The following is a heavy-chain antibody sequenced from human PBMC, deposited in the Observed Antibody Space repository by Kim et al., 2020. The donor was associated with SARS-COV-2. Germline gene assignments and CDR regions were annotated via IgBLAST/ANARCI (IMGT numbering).Heavy chain of an antibody. V-gene: IGHV3-30*18. J-gene: IGHJ4*01. CDR1: GFTFSSYG. CDR3: AKDSVQLWLSDYFDY. D-gene: IGHD5-18*01. CDR2: ISYDGSNK. Sequence: GGSLRLSCAASGFTFSSYGMHWVRQAPGKGLEWVAVISYDGSNKYYADSVKGRFTISRDNSKNTLYLQMNSLRAEDTAVYYCAKDSVQLWLSDYFDYWG.